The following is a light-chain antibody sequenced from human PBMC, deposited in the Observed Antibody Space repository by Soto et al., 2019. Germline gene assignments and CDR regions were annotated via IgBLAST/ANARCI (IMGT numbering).Light chain of an antibody. CDR1: QDINVY. CDR2: TAS. V-gene: IGKV1-39*01. Sequence: DIKLTQSPSSLPGSICDTFTITCRASQDINVYLNWYQQNPGEVPKLLIYTASTLHSGVPSRFTGSGSETDFTLTIRSLQPEDFATYYCQHCYGSPYSFGQGTKVDIK. J-gene: IGKJ2*03. CDR3: QHCYGSPYS.